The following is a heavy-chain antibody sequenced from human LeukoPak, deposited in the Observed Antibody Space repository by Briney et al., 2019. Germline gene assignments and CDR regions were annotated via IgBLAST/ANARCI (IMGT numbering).Heavy chain of an antibody. D-gene: IGHD5-18*01. J-gene: IGHJ6*02. CDR2: IYYSGST. Sequence: SETLSLTCTVSGGSISSYYWSWIRQPPGKGLEWIGYIYYSGSTNYNPSLKSRVTISVDTSKNQFFLKLSSVTAADTAVYYCARRSGYSHLYGMDVWGQGTTVTVSS. V-gene: IGHV4-59*08. CDR3: ARRSGYSHLYGMDV. CDR1: GGSISSYY.